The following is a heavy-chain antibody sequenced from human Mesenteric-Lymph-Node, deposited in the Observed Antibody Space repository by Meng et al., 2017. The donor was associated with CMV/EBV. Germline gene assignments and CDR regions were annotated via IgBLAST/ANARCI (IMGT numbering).Heavy chain of an antibody. CDR2: IYNSGTT. J-gene: IGHJ4*02. Sequence: SETLSLTCTVSAYSINSGYYWGWIRQPPGKGLEWIGSIYNSGTTYYNPPLKSRVTISVDTSKNQSSLKLSSVTAADTAVYYCAREIYAAAGILDSWGQGTLVTVSS. CDR1: AYSINSGYY. V-gene: IGHV4-38-2*02. D-gene: IGHD6-13*01. CDR3: AREIYAAAGILDS.